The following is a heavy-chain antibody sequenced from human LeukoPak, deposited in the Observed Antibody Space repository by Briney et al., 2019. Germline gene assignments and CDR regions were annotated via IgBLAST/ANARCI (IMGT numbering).Heavy chain of an antibody. Sequence: SETLSLTCTVSGGSISSYYWSWIRQPSGKGLEWIGYIYYSGSTNYNPSLKSRVTISVDTSKNQFSLKLSSVTAADTAVYYCAVGLLHPFDYWGQGTLVTVSS. J-gene: IGHJ4*02. CDR2: IYYSGST. CDR1: GGSISSYY. D-gene: IGHD3-3*01. V-gene: IGHV4-59*08. CDR3: AVGLLHPFDY.